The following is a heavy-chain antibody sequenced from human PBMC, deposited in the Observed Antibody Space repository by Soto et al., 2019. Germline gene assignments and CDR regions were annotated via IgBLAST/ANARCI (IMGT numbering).Heavy chain of an antibody. J-gene: IGHJ3*02. V-gene: IGHV3-23*01. CDR3: AKDSVSYNRIYDAFDI. Sequence: GGSLRLSCEGSGFTFSNYAMSWVRQAPGEGPEWVSTIGGGDDIFYANSVKGRFTISRDDSKSTMYLQMDNLRVADTAIYFCAKDSVSYNRIYDAFDIWGQGTVVTVSS. CDR2: IGGGDDI. CDR1: GFTFSNYA. D-gene: IGHD1-26*01.